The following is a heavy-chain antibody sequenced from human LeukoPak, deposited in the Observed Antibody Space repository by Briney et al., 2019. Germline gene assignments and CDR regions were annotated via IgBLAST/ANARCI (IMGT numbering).Heavy chain of an antibody. D-gene: IGHD2-2*01. CDR3: ARDAPWEVVPAAAYNWFDP. V-gene: IGHV1-18*01. CDR2: ISTYNGNT. J-gene: IGHJ5*02. Sequence: ASVKVSCKASGYTFTSYGVSWVRQAPGQGLEWMGWISTYNGNTNYAQKLQGRVTMTTDTSTTTAYMELRSLTSDDTAVYYCARDAPWEVVPAAAYNWFDPWGQGTLVTVSS. CDR1: GYTFTSYG.